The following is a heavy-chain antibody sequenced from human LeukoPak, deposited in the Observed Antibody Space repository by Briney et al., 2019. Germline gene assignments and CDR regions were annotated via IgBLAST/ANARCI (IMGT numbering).Heavy chain of an antibody. Sequence: SETLSLTCTVSGYSISSGYYWGWIRQPPGKGLEWIGSIYHSGSTYYNPSLKSRVTISVDTSKNQFSLKLSSVIAADTAVYYCARGGDSSGYEGDGGQGTLVTVSS. D-gene: IGHD3-22*01. CDR2: IYHSGST. CDR3: ARGGDSSGYEGD. J-gene: IGHJ4*02. CDR1: GYSISSGYY. V-gene: IGHV4-38-2*02.